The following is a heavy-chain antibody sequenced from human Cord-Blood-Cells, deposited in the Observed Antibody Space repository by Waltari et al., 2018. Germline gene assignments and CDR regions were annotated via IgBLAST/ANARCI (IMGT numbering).Heavy chain of an antibody. D-gene: IGHD1-7*01. CDR3: ARGATGTTWFDP. Sequence: QVQLQQWGAGLLKPSETLSLTCAVYGGSFSGYYWSWIRQPPGKGLEWIGEINHSGSTNYNPSLKSRVTISVDTSKNQFFLKLSSVTAADTAVYYCARGATGTTWFDPWGQGTLVTVSS. V-gene: IGHV4-34*01. CDR1: GGSFSGYY. J-gene: IGHJ5*02. CDR2: INHSGST.